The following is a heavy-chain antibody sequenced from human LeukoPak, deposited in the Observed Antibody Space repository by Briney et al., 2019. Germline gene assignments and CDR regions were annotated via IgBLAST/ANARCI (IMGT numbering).Heavy chain of an antibody. V-gene: IGHV3-23*01. CDR3: ARDGSSYYYGSGSYSSHPYYYYGMDV. Sequence: GGSLRLSCAASGFTFSSYAMSWVRQAPGKGLEWVSAISGSGGSTYYADSVKGRFTISRDNAKNSLYLQMNSLRAEDTAVYYCARDGSSYYYGSGSYSSHPYYYYGMDVWGQGTTVTVSS. CDR1: GFTFSSYA. D-gene: IGHD3-10*01. J-gene: IGHJ6*02. CDR2: ISGSGGST.